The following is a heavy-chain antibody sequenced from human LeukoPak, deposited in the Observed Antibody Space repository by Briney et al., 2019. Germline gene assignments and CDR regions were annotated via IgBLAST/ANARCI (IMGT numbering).Heavy chain of an antibody. V-gene: IGHV4-61*02. J-gene: IGHJ4*02. Sequence: PSQTLSLTCTVSGGSISSGSYYWSWIRQPAGKGLEWIGRIYTSGSTNYNPSLKSRVTISVDTSKNQFSLKLSSVTAADTAVYYCARMGPLRPAAADPYYFDYWGQGTLVTVSS. CDR3: ARMGPLRPAAADPYYFDY. CDR2: IYTSGST. CDR1: GGSISSGSYY. D-gene: IGHD6-13*01.